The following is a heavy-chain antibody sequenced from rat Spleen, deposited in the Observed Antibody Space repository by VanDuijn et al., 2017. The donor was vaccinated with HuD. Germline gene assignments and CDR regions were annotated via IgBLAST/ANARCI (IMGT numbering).Heavy chain of an antibody. D-gene: IGHD1-5*01. CDR3: ATAGTTNWFAY. CDR1: GHSIASSYR. CDR2: INSAGSP. V-gene: IGHV3-3*01. J-gene: IGHJ3*01. Sequence: VQLQESGPGLVKPSQSLSLTCSVTGHSIASSYRWNWIRKFPGNKLEWMGYINSAGSPNYNPSLKSRISISRDTSKNQFFLQMDSLRSEDTATYYCATAGTTNWFAYWGQGTLVTVSS.